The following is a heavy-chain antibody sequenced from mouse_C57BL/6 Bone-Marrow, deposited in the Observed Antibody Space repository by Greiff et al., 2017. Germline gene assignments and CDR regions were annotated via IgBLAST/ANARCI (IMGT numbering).Heavy chain of an antibody. D-gene: IGHD1-1*01. CDR1: GYTFTSYW. J-gene: IGHJ2*01. V-gene: IGHV1-59*01. CDR2: IDTSDSYT. Sequence: VQLQQPGAELVRPGTSVKLSCKASGYTFTSYWMHWVKQRPGQGLELIGVIDTSDSYTNYNQKFQGKATLTVDPSSSTAYMQLSSLTSEDSAVYYCASPLRSDYWGQGTTLPVSS. CDR3: ASPLRSDY.